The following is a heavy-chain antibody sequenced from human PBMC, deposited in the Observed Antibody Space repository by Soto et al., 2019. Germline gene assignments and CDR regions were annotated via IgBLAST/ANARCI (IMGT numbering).Heavy chain of an antibody. CDR2: IYHSGST. CDR1: GGSISSGGYS. Sequence: QLQLQESGSGLVKPSQTLSLTCAVSGGSISSGGYSWSWIRQPPGKGLEWIGYIYHSGSTYYNPSLKSRVTGSVDQSKNQFSLKLSSGTDADTAVYYCASRRYDSSGYYYGAYLDYWGQGTLVTVSS. CDR3: ASRRYDSSGYYYGAYLDY. J-gene: IGHJ4*02. D-gene: IGHD3-22*01. V-gene: IGHV4-30-2*01.